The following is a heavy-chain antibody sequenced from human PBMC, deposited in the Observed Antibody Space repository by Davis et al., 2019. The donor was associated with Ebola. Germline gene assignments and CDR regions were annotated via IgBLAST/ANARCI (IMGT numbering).Heavy chain of an antibody. CDR1: GYSFTNYW. Sequence: GESLKISCKGSGYSFTNYWISWVRQMPGKGLEWMGRIDPADSYTNYSPSFQGHVTVSADKSISTAYLQWSGLKTSDTAMYYCARSPLVFYYDSSGSPHAFDIWGQGTMVTVSS. CDR2: IDPADSYT. D-gene: IGHD3-22*01. CDR3: ARSPLVFYYDSSGSPHAFDI. V-gene: IGHV5-10-1*01. J-gene: IGHJ3*02.